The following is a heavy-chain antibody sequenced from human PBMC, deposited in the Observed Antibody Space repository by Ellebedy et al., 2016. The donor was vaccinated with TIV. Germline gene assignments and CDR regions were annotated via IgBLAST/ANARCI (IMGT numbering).Heavy chain of an antibody. CDR2: ISGSGGTT. Sequence: GESLKISXAASGFTFSSYAMSWVRQAPGKGLEWVSGISGSGGTTYDADSVKGRFTISRDKAKTSLYLQMNSLRTDDTALYYCAKDIGFGESLHYYGMDVWGQGTTVIVSS. V-gene: IGHV3-23*01. CDR1: GFTFSSYA. J-gene: IGHJ6*02. CDR3: AKDIGFGESLHYYGMDV. D-gene: IGHD3-10*01.